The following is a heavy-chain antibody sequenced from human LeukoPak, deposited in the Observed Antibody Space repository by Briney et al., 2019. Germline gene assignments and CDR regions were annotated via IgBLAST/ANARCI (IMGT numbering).Heavy chain of an antibody. CDR1: GGSFRVDY. CDR3: ARLPPDYGDYVLQGYFDL. J-gene: IGHJ2*01. Sequence: PSETLSLTCAVYGGSFRVDYWTCIRQPPGKGLEWIGEINYNVSTNYNPSLKSRAAVSLDTSKTQISLKLRSVTAADTAVYYCARLPPDYGDYVLQGYFDLWGRGTLVTVSS. D-gene: IGHD4-17*01. V-gene: IGHV4-34*01. CDR2: INYNVST.